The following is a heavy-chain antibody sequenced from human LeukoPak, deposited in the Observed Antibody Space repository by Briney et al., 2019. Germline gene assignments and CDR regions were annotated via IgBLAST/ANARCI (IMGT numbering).Heavy chain of an antibody. D-gene: IGHD2/OR15-2a*01. V-gene: IGHV4-39*01. CDR2: IYYSGST. CDR1: SGSISSSSYY. Sequence: SETLSLTCTVSSGSISSSSYYWGWLRQPPGKGLEWIGVIYYSGSTYYNPTIKSRVTISVDTSKNEFTRKRSSVTAAYTAVYYCARFSPARAFDYWGQGTLVTVSS. CDR3: ARFSPARAFDY. J-gene: IGHJ4*02.